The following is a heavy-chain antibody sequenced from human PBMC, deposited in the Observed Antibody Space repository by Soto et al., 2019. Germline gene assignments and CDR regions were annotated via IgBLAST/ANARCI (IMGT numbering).Heavy chain of an antibody. V-gene: IGHV3-23*01. CDR3: AKSNQGAVGATSFDY. CDR2: ISGSGGRT. Sequence: EVQLLESGGGLEQPGGSLRLSCAASGFTFSTYAMSWVRQAPGKGLEWVSGISGSGGRTYYADSVKGRFTISRDNSKNTLYLQMSSLRAEDTAIYYCAKSNQGAVGATSFDYWGQGARVTVSS. D-gene: IGHD2-15*01. CDR1: GFTFSTYA. J-gene: IGHJ4*02.